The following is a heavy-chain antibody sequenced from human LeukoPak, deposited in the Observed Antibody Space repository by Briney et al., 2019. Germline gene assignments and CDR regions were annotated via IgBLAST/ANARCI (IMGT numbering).Heavy chain of an antibody. CDR1: GGSVSGYY. V-gene: IGHV4-34*01. Sequence: SETLSLTCAVYGGSVSGYYWNWMRQPPGKGLEWIGEINHSGSTNYNPSLKSRVTISVDTSKNQFSLKLSSVTAADTAVYYCARAGMIVVVIDYWGQGTLVTVSS. J-gene: IGHJ4*02. CDR2: INHSGST. D-gene: IGHD3-22*01. CDR3: ARAGMIVVVIDY.